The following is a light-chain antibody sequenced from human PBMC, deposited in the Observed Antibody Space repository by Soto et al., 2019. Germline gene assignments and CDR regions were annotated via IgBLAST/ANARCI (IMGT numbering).Light chain of an antibody. V-gene: IGKV3-20*01. CDR1: QSVSSSY. CDR2: GAS. J-gene: IGKJ3*01. CDR3: QRYGSSQFT. Sequence: EIALTQSPGTLSLSPGERATLSCRASQSVSSSYLAWYQQKPGQAPRLLIYGASSRATGIPDRFSGSGSGTDFTLTINRLEPEDFAVYYCQRYGSSQFTFGPGTKVDIK.